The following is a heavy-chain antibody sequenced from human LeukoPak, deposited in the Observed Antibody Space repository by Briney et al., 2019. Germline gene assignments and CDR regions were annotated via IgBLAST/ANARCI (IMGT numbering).Heavy chain of an antibody. CDR2: IYYSGST. Sequence: SQTLSLTCTVSGGSISSGGYYWSWIRQHPGKGLEWIGYIYYSGSTYYNPSLKSRVTISVDTSKNQFSLELSSVTAADTAVYYCARDRAVPTSGTYYFDYWGQGTLVTVSS. CDR3: ARDRAVPTSGTYYFDY. V-gene: IGHV4-31*03. D-gene: IGHD3-10*01. CDR1: GGSISSGGYY. J-gene: IGHJ4*02.